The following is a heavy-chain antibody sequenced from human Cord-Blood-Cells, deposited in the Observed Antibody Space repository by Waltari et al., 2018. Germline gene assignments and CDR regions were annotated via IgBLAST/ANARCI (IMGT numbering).Heavy chain of an antibody. J-gene: IGHJ4*02. D-gene: IGHD3-22*01. CDR2: ISWKSGSI. V-gene: IGHV3-9*01. CDR1: GFTFDDFA. CDR3: ARYDSSGYYYY. Sequence: EVQLVESGGGLVPPGRSLRLSCSASGFTFDDFAMPWVRQAPGKGLEWVSGISWKSGSIGYADSVKGRFTISRDNAKNSLYLQMNSLRAEDTALYYCARYDSSGYYYYWGQGTLVTVSS.